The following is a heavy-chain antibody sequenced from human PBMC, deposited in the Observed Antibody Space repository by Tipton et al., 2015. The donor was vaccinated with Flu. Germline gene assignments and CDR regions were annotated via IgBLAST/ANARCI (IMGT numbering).Heavy chain of an antibody. Sequence: SLRLSCAASGFTFRSYVMSWVRQAPGKGLERVSAISASGGSTYYADSVKGRFTISRDNSKNTLYLQMNSLRAEDTAVYYCAKRDNSSNWYVHYYYYYGMAVWGQGTTVTVSS. CDR1: GFTFRSYV. CDR2: ISASGGST. D-gene: IGHD6-13*01. J-gene: IGHJ6*02. CDR3: AKRDNSSNWYVHYYYYYGMAV. V-gene: IGHV3-23*01.